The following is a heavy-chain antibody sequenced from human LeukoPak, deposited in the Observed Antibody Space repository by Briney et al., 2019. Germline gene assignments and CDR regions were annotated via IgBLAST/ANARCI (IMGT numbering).Heavy chain of an antibody. Sequence: GGSLRLSCSASGFTFSIYAMHWVRQAPGKGLEWVAHINEDGSVKNYADSVKGRFTISRDNSRNSLYLQMNSLRAEDTAVYFCARGLYGMDVWGQGTTVTVSS. CDR1: GFTFSIYA. J-gene: IGHJ6*02. CDR2: INEDGSVK. V-gene: IGHV3-7*03. CDR3: ARGLYGMDV.